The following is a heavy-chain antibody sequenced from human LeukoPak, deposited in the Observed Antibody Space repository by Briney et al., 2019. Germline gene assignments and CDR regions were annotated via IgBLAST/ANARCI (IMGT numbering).Heavy chain of an antibody. J-gene: IGHJ4*02. CDR1: GGSISSYF. CDR2: IYYSGST. V-gene: IGHV4-59*01. CDR3: ARDGDDYGDYVFDY. D-gene: IGHD4-17*01. Sequence: SETLSLTCTVSGGSISSYFWSWIRQPPGKGLEWIGYIYYSGSTNYNPSLKSRVSISVDTSKNQFSLKLSSVTAADTAVYYCARDGDDYGDYVFDYWGQGILVTVSS.